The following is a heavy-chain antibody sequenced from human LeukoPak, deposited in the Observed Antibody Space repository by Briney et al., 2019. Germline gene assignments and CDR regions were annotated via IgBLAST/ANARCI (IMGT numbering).Heavy chain of an antibody. CDR3: ARDYDFWSGYYSPTRGYFGY. CDR1: GFTFSGSG. Sequence: GQSLTLSSAASGFTFSGSGMHWVRQAHSKGLEWVTFIRNDGRNTYYTDSVKGRFTISRDNSKNTLYLQMDSLRAEDTAVYYCARDYDFWSGYYSPTRGYFGYWGQGTLVTVSS. CDR2: IRNDGRNT. V-gene: IGHV3-30*02. J-gene: IGHJ4*02. D-gene: IGHD3-3*01.